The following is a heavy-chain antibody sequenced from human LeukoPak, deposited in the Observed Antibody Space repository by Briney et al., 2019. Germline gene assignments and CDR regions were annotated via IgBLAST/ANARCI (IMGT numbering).Heavy chain of an antibody. J-gene: IGHJ4*02. V-gene: IGHV3-23*01. D-gene: IGHD3-10*01. CDR2: ISGCGGST. CDR3: AKDPPSVLGVTIRFDY. Sequence: GGSLRLSCAASGFTFSSYAMSWVRQAPGKGLEWVSAISGCGGSTYYADSVKGRFTISRDNSKNTLYLQMNSLRAEDTAVYYCAKDPPSVLGVTIRFDYWGQGTLVTVSS. CDR1: GFTFSSYA.